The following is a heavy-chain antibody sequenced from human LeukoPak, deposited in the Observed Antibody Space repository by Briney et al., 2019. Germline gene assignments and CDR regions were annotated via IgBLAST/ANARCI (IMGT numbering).Heavy chain of an antibody. CDR2: IRGDNGNT. Sequence: ASVKVSCKASGYTFTSYGISWVRQAPGQGLEWVGWIRGDNGNTNYAQKLQGRVTMTTDTSTSTAYMELRSLGSDETAVYYCARVDLLTGYYFFDYWGQGTLVTVSS. J-gene: IGHJ4*02. D-gene: IGHD3-9*01. V-gene: IGHV1-18*01. CDR3: ARVDLLTGYYFFDY. CDR1: GYTFTSYG.